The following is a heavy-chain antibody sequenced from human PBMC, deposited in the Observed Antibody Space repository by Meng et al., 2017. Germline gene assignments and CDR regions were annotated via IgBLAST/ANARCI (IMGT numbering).Heavy chain of an antibody. CDR1: GFTFDDYG. Sequence: LSLTCAASGFTFDDYGMSWVRQAPGKVLEWVSGINWYVGRTGYADSVEGRCTIPRDNGENSLYLQMNRLMAEDTALYYCARGVGDIVVVVAATKPDDYFDYWGQGTLVTVSS. CDR3: ARGVGDIVVVVAATKPDDYFDY. CDR2: INWYVGRT. J-gene: IGHJ4*02. D-gene: IGHD2-15*01. V-gene: IGHV3-20*04.